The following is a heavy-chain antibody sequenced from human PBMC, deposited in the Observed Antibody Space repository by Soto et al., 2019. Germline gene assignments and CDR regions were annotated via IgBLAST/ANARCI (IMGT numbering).Heavy chain of an antibody. J-gene: IGHJ4*02. CDR1: GFTFNSYG. V-gene: IGHV3-33*01. D-gene: IGHD6-19*01. CDR3: ARTYYSSGWHLDY. Sequence: GGSLRLSCAASGFTFNSYGMHWVRQAPGKGLEWVAVIWYDGSNKYYIDSVKGRFTISRDDSKHTLYLQMNSLRAEDTAVYYCARTYYSSGWHLDYWGQGTLVTVSS. CDR2: IWYDGSNK.